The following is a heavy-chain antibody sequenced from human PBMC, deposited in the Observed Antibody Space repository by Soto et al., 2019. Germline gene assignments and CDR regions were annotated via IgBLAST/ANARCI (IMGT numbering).Heavy chain of an antibody. CDR1: GFSFSSYA. J-gene: IGHJ4*02. D-gene: IGHD3-22*01. CDR2: INTRVGRT. CDR3: AKEYYYDPSGPYSDLYFDS. Sequence: EVQLLESGGGLTQPGGSLRLACAASGFSFSSYAMSWVRQAPSQGLGWVSSINTRVGRTYYADSVRGWFTISRDNFANALYLEMNSLRAEDTAIYYCAKEYYYDPSGPYSDLYFDSWGQGTLVTVSS. V-gene: IGHV3-23*03.